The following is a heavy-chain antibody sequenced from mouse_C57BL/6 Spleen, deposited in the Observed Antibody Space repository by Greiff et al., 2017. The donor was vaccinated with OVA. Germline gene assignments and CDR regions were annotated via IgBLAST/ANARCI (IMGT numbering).Heavy chain of an antibody. D-gene: IGHD4-1*01. CDR2: IYPGDGDT. CDR1: GYAFSSYW. Sequence: QVQLQQSGAELVKPGASVKISCKASGYAFSSYWMNWVKQRPGKGLEWIGQIYPGDGDTNYNGKFKGKATLTADKSSSTAYMQLSSLTSEDSAVYFCARNWDVDYVDYWGQGTTLTVSS. CDR3: ARNWDVDYVDY. V-gene: IGHV1-80*01. J-gene: IGHJ2*01.